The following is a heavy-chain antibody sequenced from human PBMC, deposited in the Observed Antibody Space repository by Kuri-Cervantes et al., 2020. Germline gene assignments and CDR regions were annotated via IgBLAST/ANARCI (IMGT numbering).Heavy chain of an antibody. D-gene: IGHD6-19*01. CDR2: IIPIFGTA. CDR1: GYTFTSYG. J-gene: IGHJ6*02. V-gene: IGHV1-69*13. CDR3: AWSSAGYYGMDV. Sequence: SVKVSCKASGYTFTSYGISWVRQAPGQGLEWMGGIIPIFGTANYAQKFQGRVTITADESTSTAYMELSSLRSEDTAVYYCAWSSAGYYGMDVWGQGTTVTVSS.